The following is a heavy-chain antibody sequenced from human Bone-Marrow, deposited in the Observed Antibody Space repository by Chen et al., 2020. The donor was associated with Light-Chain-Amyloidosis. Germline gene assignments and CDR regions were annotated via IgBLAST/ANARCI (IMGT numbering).Heavy chain of an antibody. V-gene: IGHV5-51*01. CDR3: ARRRDGYNFDY. CDR2: IYPDDSDA. Sequence: EVQLEQSGPEVKKPGESLKISCKGSGYTFPNYWIGWVRQMPGKGLEWMGVIYPDDSDARYRPSFEGQVTISADKSITTAYLQWRSLKASDIAMYYCARRRDGYNFDYWGQGTLVTVSS. J-gene: IGHJ4*02. CDR1: GYTFPNYW. D-gene: IGHD5-12*01.